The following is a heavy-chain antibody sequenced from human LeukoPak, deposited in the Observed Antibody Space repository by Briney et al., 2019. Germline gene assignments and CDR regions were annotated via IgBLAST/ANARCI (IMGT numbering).Heavy chain of an antibody. CDR2: INWNGGST. J-gene: IGHJ3*02. D-gene: IGHD3-22*01. CDR3: ARDRTMIVVVPDVFDI. CDR1: GFTFDDYG. Sequence: PGGSLRLSCAASGFTFDDYGMSWVRQAPGKGLEWVSGINWNGGSTGYADSVKGRFTISRDNAKNSLYLQMNSLRAEDTALSYWARDRTMIVVVPDVFDIWGKGTMVTVS. V-gene: IGHV3-20*04.